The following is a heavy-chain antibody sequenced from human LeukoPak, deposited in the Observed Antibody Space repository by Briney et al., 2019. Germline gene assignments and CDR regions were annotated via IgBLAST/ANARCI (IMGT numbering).Heavy chain of an antibody. D-gene: IGHD3-10*02. Sequence: PGGSLRLSCAASGFTFSSYAMSWVRQAPGKGLEWVSAISGSGSSTYYADSVKGRFTISRDNAKNSLYLQMNSLRAEDTAVYYCAELGITMIGGVWGKGTTVTISS. J-gene: IGHJ6*04. CDR2: ISGSGSST. CDR1: GFTFSSYA. V-gene: IGHV3-23*01. CDR3: AELGITMIGGV.